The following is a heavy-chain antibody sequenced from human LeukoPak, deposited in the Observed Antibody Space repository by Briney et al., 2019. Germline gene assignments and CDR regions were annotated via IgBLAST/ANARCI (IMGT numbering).Heavy chain of an antibody. CDR2: IYYSGST. CDR3: ARDPDLDWGPSGSYYDDY. CDR1: GGSISSYY. D-gene: IGHD1-26*01. J-gene: IGHJ4*02. Sequence: SETLSLTCTVSGGSISSYYWSWIRQPPGKGLEWIGYIYYSGSTNYNPSLKSRVTISVDTSKNQFSLKLSSVTAADTAVYYCARDPDLDWGPSGSYYDDYWGQGTLVTVSS. V-gene: IGHV4-59*12.